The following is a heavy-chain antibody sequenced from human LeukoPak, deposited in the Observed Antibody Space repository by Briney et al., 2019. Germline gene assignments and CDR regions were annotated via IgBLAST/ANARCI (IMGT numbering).Heavy chain of an antibody. D-gene: IGHD2-15*01. CDR1: GGSISSGGYY. Sequence: PSQTLSLTCTVSGGSISSGGYYWSWIRQHPGKGLEWIGYIYYSGSTYYNPSLKSRVTISVDTSKNQFSLKLSSVTAADTAVYYCARGDQLVVAATPFDYWGQGTLVTVSS. J-gene: IGHJ4*02. V-gene: IGHV4-31*03. CDR2: IYYSGST. CDR3: ARGDQLVVAATPFDY.